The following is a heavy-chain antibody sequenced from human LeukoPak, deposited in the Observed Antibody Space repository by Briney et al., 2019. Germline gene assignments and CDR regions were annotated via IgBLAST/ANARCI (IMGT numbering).Heavy chain of an antibody. D-gene: IGHD6-13*01. V-gene: IGHV1-8*01. J-gene: IGHJ4*02. Sequence: ASVKVSCKASGYTFTSYDINWVRQATGQGLEWMGWMNPNSGNTGYAQKFQGRVTMTRNTSTSTAYMELSSLRSEDTAVYYCARASRRAAAGLGRYFDYWGQGTLVTVSS. CDR1: GYTFTSYD. CDR3: ARASRRAAAGLGRYFDY. CDR2: MNPNSGNT.